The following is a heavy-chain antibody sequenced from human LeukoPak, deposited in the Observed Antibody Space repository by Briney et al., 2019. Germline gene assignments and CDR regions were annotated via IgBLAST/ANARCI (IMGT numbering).Heavy chain of an antibody. CDR2: INPNSGGT. V-gene: IGHV1-2*02. Sequence: GASVKVSCKASGYTFTGYYMHWVRQAPGQGLKWMGWINPNSGGTNYAQKFQGRVTMTRDTSISTAYMELSRLRSDDTAVYYCARDDYYGSGISFGRVWGQGITVTVSS. D-gene: IGHD3-10*01. CDR3: ARDDYYGSGISFGRV. CDR1: GYTFTGYY. J-gene: IGHJ6*02.